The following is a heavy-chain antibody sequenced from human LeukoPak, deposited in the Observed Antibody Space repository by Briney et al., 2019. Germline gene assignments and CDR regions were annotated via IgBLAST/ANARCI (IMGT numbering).Heavy chain of an antibody. CDR2: ISSYTGNT. Sequence: ASVKVSCKASGYTFTSSGISWVRQAPGQGLEWMGWISSYTGNTIYAQKLQGRVTMTTDISTSTAYMELRSPRSDDTAVYYCARDRGGSYSSTWNPFDYWGQGTLVTVSS. CDR3: ARDRGGSYSSTWNPFDY. D-gene: IGHD6-13*01. V-gene: IGHV1-18*01. CDR1: GYTFTSSG. J-gene: IGHJ4*02.